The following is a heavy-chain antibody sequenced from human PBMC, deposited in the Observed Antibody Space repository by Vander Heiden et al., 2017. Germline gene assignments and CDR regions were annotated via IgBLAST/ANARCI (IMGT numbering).Heavy chain of an antibody. CDR3: AKGGTTVTLDWFDP. CDR1: GFTISSYA. V-gene: IGHV3-23*01. J-gene: IGHJ5*02. CDR2: ISGSGGST. D-gene: IGHD4-17*01. Sequence: EVQLLEPGGGLVQPGGSLRLSCAASGFTISSYAMSWVRQAPGKGLEWVPSISGSGGSTYYADSVKGRFTISRDNSKNTLYLQMNSLRAEDTAVYYCAKGGTTVTLDWFDPWGQGTLVTVSS.